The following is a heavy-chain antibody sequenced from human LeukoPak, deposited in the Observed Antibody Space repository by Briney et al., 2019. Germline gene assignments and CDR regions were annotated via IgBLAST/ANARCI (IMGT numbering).Heavy chain of an antibody. V-gene: IGHV3-21*04. Sequence: AGGSLRLSRAASGFTFSSYSMNWVRQAPGKGLEWVSSISSSSSYIYYADSVKGRFTISRDNSKNTLYLQMNSLRAEDTAVYYCAKREEYSSGPFDYWGQGTLVTVSS. CDR2: ISSSSSYI. CDR3: AKREEYSSGPFDY. D-gene: IGHD6-19*01. J-gene: IGHJ4*02. CDR1: GFTFSSYS.